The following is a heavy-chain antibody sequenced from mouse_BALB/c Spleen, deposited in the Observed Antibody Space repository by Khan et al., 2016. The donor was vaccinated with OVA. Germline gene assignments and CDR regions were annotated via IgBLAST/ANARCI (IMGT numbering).Heavy chain of an antibody. CDR3: ASSLITTWYFDV. Sequence: EVELVESGGGLVQPGGSRKLSCAASGFTFSNFGMHWVRQAPEKGLEWVAYISSGSATIYYADTVKGRFTISRDTPKTTLFLQMTSLRSEDTAIYYCASSLITTWYFDVWGAGTTVTVSS. CDR1: GFTFSNFG. CDR2: ISSGSATI. J-gene: IGHJ1*01. V-gene: IGHV5-17*02. D-gene: IGHD2-4*01.